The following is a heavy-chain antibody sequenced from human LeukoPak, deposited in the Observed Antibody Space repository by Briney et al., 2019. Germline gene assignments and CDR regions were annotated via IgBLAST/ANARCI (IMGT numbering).Heavy chain of an antibody. V-gene: IGHV1-8*01. CDR1: GYTFTSYD. J-gene: IGHJ4*02. Sequence: GASVKVSCKASGYTFTSYDINWVRQATGQGLEWMGWMNPNSGNTGYAQKFQGRVTITADKSTSTAYMELSSLRSEDTAVYYCAREWDTANGPFDYWGQGTLVTVSS. CDR3: AREWDTANGPFDY. D-gene: IGHD5-18*01. CDR2: MNPNSGNT.